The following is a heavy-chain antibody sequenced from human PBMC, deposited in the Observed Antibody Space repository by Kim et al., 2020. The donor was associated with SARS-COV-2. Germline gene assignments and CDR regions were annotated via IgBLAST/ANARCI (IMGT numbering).Heavy chain of an antibody. CDR1: GFTFSKAW. Sequence: GGSLRLSCAASGFTFSKAWMSWVRQAPGKGLEWVGRIKSKTDGGTTDYAAPVKGRFTISRDDSKNTLYVQMNSLKTEDTAMYYCTTGYLTYYMDVWGNGTTVTVSS. CDR2: IKSKTDGGTT. J-gene: IGHJ6*03. D-gene: IGHD3-9*01. CDR3: TTGYLTYYMDV. V-gene: IGHV3-15*01.